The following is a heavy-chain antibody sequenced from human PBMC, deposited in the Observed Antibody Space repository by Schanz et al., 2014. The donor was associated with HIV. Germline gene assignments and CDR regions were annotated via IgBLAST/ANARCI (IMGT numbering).Heavy chain of an antibody. CDR3: AGGALVFTEDYSFGLWSMGAVSGPFDY. J-gene: IGHJ4*02. CDR2: VNHEGTT. Sequence: QVRLQQWGAGLLKPSETLSLTCAISRGSFSTHYGGWVRQPPGKGLQWIGEVNHEGTTTYNPSLRARGALSVDRLKNQLYLGLGSVTAADTALYFCAGGALVFTEDYSFGLWSMGAVSGPFDYWGQGTPVTVSS. CDR1: RGSFSTHY. D-gene: IGHD5-18*01. V-gene: IGHV4-34*01.